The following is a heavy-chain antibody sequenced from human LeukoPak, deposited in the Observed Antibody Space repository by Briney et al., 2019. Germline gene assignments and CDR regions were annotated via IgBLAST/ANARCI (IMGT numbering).Heavy chain of an antibody. D-gene: IGHD1-1*01. Sequence: GGSLRLSCAASGFSFSVLEMHWVRQAPGKGLEWVADIWPDGSNEYYADSVKGRFTISRDNSENTLYLQMNSLRAEDTAVYYCAKDATGALDHWGQGTLVTVSS. CDR3: AKDATGALDH. CDR2: IWPDGSNE. J-gene: IGHJ4*02. CDR1: GFSFSVLE. V-gene: IGHV3-33*06.